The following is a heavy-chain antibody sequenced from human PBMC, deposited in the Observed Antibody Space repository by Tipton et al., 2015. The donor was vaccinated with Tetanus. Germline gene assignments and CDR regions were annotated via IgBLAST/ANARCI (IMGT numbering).Heavy chain of an antibody. CDR2: IYYSGST. CDR3: ARYHCTGTTCQHLDH. Sequence: TLSLTCTVSGGSISSYFWSWIRQPPGKGLEWIGYIYYSGSTNYNPSLKSRVTISVDTSKNQISLKLRSVTAADTAVYYCARYHCTGTTCQHLDHWGQGTLVTVS. CDR1: GGSISSYF. J-gene: IGHJ4*01. D-gene: IGHD2-8*02. V-gene: IGHV4-59*01.